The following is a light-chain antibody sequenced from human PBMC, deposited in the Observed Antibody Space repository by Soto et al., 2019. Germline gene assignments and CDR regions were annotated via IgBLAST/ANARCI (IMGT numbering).Light chain of an antibody. CDR3: QQYYNLPPLT. V-gene: IGKV3-15*01. CDR2: AAS. Sequence: EVLLTQAVSTLALSPGEKATLSCRASETLSSNFLAWYQQKPGQAPRLLIYAASTRATGIPARFSGSGSGTEFTLTISSLQSEDFAVYYCQQYYNLPPLTFGGGSMVDVK. CDR1: ETLSSN. J-gene: IGKJ4*01.